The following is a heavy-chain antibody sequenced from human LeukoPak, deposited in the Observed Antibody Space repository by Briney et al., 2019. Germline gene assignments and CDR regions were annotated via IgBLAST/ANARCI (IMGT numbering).Heavy chain of an antibody. J-gene: IGHJ6*03. CDR1: GGSFSGYY. CDR2: INHSGST. Sequence: SETLSLTCAVYGGSFSGYYWSWIRQPPGKGLEWIGEINHSGSTNYNPSLKSRVTISVDTSKNQCSLKLSSVTAADTAVYYCARDGETMVRGVDDATTYYYYMDVWGKGTTVTVSS. D-gene: IGHD3-10*01. CDR3: ARDGETMVRGVDDATTYYYYMDV. V-gene: IGHV4-34*01.